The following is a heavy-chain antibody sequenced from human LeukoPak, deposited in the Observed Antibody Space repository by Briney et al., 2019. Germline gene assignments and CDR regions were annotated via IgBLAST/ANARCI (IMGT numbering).Heavy chain of an antibody. V-gene: IGHV3-48*03. J-gene: IGHJ4*02. CDR1: GFTFSSYE. CDR2: IGTSGADI. Sequence: GGSLRLSCAASGFTFSSYEMNWVRQAPGKGLEWVSYIGTSGADIYYADSVKGRFTIFRDNAKRSLYLQMNSLRAEDTAVYYCARMLVSWGCYFDYWGQGTLVTVSS. CDR3: ARMLVSWGCYFDY. D-gene: IGHD7-27*01.